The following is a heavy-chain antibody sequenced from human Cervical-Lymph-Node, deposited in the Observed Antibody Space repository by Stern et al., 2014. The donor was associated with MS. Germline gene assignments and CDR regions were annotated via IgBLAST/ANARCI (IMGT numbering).Heavy chain of an antibody. CDR3: ARDRHDLGYCSGGSCYLPDY. V-gene: IGHV3-33*01. D-gene: IGHD2-15*01. CDR1: GFTFSSYG. J-gene: IGHJ4*02. CDR2: IWDDGSNK. Sequence: VQLVESGGGVVQPGRSLRLSCAASGFTFSSYGMHWVRQAPGKGLEWVAVIWDDGSNKYYADSVKGRFTISSDNSKNTLYLQMNSLRAEDTAVYYCARDRHDLGYCSGGSCYLPDYWGQGTLVTVSS.